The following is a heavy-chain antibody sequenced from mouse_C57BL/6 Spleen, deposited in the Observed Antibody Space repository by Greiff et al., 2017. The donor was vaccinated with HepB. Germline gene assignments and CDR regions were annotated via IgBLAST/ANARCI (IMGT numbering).Heavy chain of an antibody. Sequence: EVKVEESGGGLVQPGGSMKLSCAASGFTFSDAWMDWVRQSPEKGLEWVAEIRNKANNHATYYAESVKGRFTISRDDSKSSVYLQMNSLRAEDTGIYYCTRPIYYDYDVGFAYWGQGTLVTVSA. CDR1: GFTFSDAW. V-gene: IGHV6-6*01. CDR2: IRNKANNHAT. CDR3: TRPIYYDYDVGFAY. J-gene: IGHJ3*01. D-gene: IGHD2-4*01.